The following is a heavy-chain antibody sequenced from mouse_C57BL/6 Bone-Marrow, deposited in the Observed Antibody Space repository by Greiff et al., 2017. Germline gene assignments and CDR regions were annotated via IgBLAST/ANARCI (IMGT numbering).Heavy chain of an antibody. Sequence: DVKLVESGGGLVKPGGSLKLSCAASGFTFSSYAMSWVRQTPEKRLEWVATISDGGSYTYYPDNVKGRFTISRDNAKNNLYLQMSHLKSEDTAMYYCARDHYYGSSYVEGAMDYWGQGTSVTVSS. CDR3: ARDHYYGSSYVEGAMDY. J-gene: IGHJ4*01. CDR1: GFTFSSYA. CDR2: ISDGGSYT. V-gene: IGHV5-4*01. D-gene: IGHD1-1*01.